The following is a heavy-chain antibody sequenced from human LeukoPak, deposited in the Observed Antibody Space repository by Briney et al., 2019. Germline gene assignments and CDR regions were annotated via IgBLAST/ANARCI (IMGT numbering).Heavy chain of an antibody. CDR3: ARWDLNSSSWHNWFDP. CDR1: GGTFSSYA. V-gene: IGHV1-69*05. Sequence: SVKVSCKASGGTFSSYAISWVRQAPGQGLEWMGGIIPIFGTANYAQKFQGRVTITTDESTSTAYIELSSLRSEDTAVYYCARWDLNSSSWHNWFDPGGQGTLVTVSS. D-gene: IGHD6-13*01. CDR2: IIPIFGTA. J-gene: IGHJ5*02.